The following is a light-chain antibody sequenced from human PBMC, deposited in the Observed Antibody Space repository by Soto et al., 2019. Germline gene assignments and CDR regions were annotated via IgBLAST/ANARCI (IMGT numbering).Light chain of an antibody. Sequence: ETVMTQSPATLSVSPGERATLSCGASQSVSTNLAWYQQKPGQVPRLLIYGASTRASDIPARFSGSVSGTEFYLTIRSLQSEDFAVYYCQQYNEWPLNFGGGPKVEIE. CDR3: QQYNEWPLN. CDR1: QSVSTN. CDR2: GAS. V-gene: IGKV3-15*01. J-gene: IGKJ4*01.